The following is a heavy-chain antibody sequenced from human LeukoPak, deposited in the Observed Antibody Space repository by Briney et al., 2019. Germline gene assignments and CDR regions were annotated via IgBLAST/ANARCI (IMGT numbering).Heavy chain of an antibody. Sequence: SETLSLTWTVSGXSISSYYWSWIRQPPGKGLEWIGYIYYSGSTNYNPSLKSRVTISVDTSKNQFSLKLSSVTAADTAVYYCARGRYFDRLSGYWYFDLWGRGALVTVSS. CDR1: GXSISSYY. D-gene: IGHD3-9*01. CDR3: ARGRYFDRLSGYWYFDL. CDR2: IYYSGST. J-gene: IGHJ2*01. V-gene: IGHV4-59*01.